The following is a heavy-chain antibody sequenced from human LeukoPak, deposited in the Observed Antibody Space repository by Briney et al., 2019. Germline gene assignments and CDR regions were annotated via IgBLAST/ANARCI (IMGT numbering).Heavy chain of an antibody. CDR2: ISAYNGNT. J-gene: IGHJ6*03. CDR1: GYTFTSYG. Sequence: ASVKVSCKASGYTFTSYGISWVRQAPGQGLEWIGWISAYNGNTNYAQKLQGRVTMTTDTSTSTAYMELRSLRPDDTAVYYCASGDLGYCSSTSCHYYYYMDVWGKGTTVTVSS. V-gene: IGHV1-18*01. D-gene: IGHD2-2*01. CDR3: ASGDLGYCSSTSCHYYYYMDV.